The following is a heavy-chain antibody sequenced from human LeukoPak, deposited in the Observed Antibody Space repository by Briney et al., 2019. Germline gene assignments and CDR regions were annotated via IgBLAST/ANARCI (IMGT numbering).Heavy chain of an antibody. CDR2: ISPSGDIT. V-gene: IGHV3-23*01. D-gene: IGHD3-22*01. CDR3: ARAQGGYYYFGDLLDY. J-gene: IGHJ4*02. Sequence: PGGSLRLSCAASGFTFSNHGMNWVRQAPGKGLEWVSGISPSGDITYYADSVKGRFTISRDNSKNTVYLQMNSLRAEDTALYYCARAQGGYYYFGDLLDYWGQGTLVTVSS. CDR1: GFTFSNHG.